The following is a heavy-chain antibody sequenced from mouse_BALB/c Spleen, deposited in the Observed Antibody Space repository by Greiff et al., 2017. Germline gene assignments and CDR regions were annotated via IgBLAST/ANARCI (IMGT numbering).Heavy chain of an antibody. CDR1: GFSLTSYG. J-gene: IGHJ4*01. CDR2: IWSGGST. Sequence: VKLQESGPGLVQPSQSLSITCTVSGFSLTSYGVHWVRQSPGKGLEWLGVIWSGGSTDYNAAFISRLSISKDNSKSQVFFKMNSLQANDTAIYYCARIYYGNSYYAMDYWGQGTSVTVSS. V-gene: IGHV2-2*02. D-gene: IGHD2-1*01. CDR3: ARIYYGNSYYAMDY.